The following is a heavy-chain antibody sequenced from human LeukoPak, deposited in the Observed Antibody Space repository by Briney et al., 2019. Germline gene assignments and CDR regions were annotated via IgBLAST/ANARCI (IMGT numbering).Heavy chain of an antibody. J-gene: IGHJ4*02. CDR1: VCTFSSYA. CDR2: IIPILGIA. Sequence: SVKVSCKASVCTFSSYAISWVRQAPGQGLEWMGRIIPILGIANYAQKFQGRVTITADKSTSTAYMELSSLRSEDTAVYYCARDVPPNYYDSSGYYYRDYWGEGTLVTVSS. V-gene: IGHV1-69*04. D-gene: IGHD3-22*01. CDR3: ARDVPPNYYDSSGYYYRDY.